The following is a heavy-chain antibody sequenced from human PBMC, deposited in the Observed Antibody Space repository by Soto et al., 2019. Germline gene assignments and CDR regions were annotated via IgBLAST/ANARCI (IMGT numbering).Heavy chain of an antibody. V-gene: IGHV3-48*02. D-gene: IGHD3-9*01. J-gene: IGHJ4*02. CDR2: ISSSSSTI. CDR1: GFTFSSYS. Sequence: GGSLRLSCAASGFTFSSYSMNWVRQAPGKGLEWVSYISSSSSTIYYADSVKGRFTISRDNAKNSLYLQMNSLGDEDTAVYYCARELGFFDCFWGQGTLVTVSS. CDR3: ARELGFFDCF.